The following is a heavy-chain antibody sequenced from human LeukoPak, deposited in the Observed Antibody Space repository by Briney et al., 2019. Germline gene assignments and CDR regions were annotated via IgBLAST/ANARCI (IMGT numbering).Heavy chain of an antibody. V-gene: IGHV3-23*01. CDR3: AKGREVPDY. CDR2: ISGSGGST. Sequence: SGGSLRLSCAASEFTFSSYGMSWVRQAPGKGLEWVSAISGSGGSTYYADSVKGRCTIYRDNSKNTLYLQMNSLRAEDTAVYYCAKGREVPDYWGQGTLVTVSS. J-gene: IGHJ4*02. CDR1: EFTFSSYG.